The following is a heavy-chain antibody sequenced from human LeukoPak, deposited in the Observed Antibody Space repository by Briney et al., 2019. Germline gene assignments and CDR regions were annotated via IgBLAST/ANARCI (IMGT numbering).Heavy chain of an antibody. CDR2: ISSSGSTI. V-gene: IGHV3-11*01. Sequence: PGGSLRLACVASGFTFSDYYMCWIRQAPGKGLEWVSYISSSGSTIYYADSVKGRFTISRDNAKNSLYLQMNSLRAEDTAVYYCARIGASSWYEDYWGQGTLVTVSS. J-gene: IGHJ4*02. CDR1: GFTFSDYY. D-gene: IGHD6-13*01. CDR3: ARIGASSWYEDY.